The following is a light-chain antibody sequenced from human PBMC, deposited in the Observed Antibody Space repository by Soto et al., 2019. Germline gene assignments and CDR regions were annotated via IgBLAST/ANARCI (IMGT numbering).Light chain of an antibody. CDR2: AAS. Sequence: AIRLTQSPSSLSASAGDRVTITCRASQDISTYLAWFQQRPGQAPKLLIYAASTLQSGIPSRFSGGGSGTDFTLTITWLQSEDFATYYCQHYNSYPLTFGGGTKVDIK. J-gene: IGKJ4*01. CDR3: QHYNSYPLT. V-gene: IGKV1-8*01. CDR1: QDISTY.